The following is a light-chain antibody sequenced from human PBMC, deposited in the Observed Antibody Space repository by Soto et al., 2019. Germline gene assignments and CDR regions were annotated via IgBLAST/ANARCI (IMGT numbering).Light chain of an antibody. J-gene: IGKJ1*01. V-gene: IGKV3-15*01. CDR2: DAS. CDR3: QQSNNWPRT. Sequence: EIVMTQSPATLSVSPGERATLSFRASQTVSSNLARYQQKPGQAPRLLIYDASARATGIPARFSGSGSGREFTLTISSLQSEDFAVYYCQQSNNWPRTFGQGTKVEIK. CDR1: QTVSSN.